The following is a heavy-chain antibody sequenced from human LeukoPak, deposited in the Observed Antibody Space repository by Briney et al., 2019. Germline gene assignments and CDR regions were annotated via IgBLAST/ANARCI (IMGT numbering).Heavy chain of an antibody. CDR1: GGSISSYY. CDR2: IYYSGST. J-gene: IGHJ3*02. V-gene: IGHV4-59*01. CDR3: ARGRPLDAFDI. Sequence: PSETLSLTCTVSGGSISSYYWSWIRQPPGKGLEWIGYIYYSGSTNYNPSLKSRVTISVDTSKNQFSLKLSSVTAADTAVYYCARGRPLDAFDIWGQGTLVTVSS.